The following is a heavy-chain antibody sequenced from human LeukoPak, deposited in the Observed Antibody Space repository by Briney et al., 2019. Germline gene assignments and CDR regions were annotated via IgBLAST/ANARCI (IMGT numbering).Heavy chain of an antibody. Sequence: SKTLSLTCTVSGGSISSGSYYWSWIRQPAGRGLEWIGRIYTSGSTNYNPSLKSRVTISVDTSKNQFSLKLSSVTAADTAVYYCARDYMGVTMVRGVVYYMDVWGKGTTVTISS. CDR3: ARDYMGVTMVRGVVYYMDV. D-gene: IGHD3-10*01. V-gene: IGHV4-61*02. CDR2: IYTSGST. CDR1: GGSISSGSYY. J-gene: IGHJ6*03.